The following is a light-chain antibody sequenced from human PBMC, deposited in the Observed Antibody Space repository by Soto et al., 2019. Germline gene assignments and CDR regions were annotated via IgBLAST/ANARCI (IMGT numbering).Light chain of an antibody. J-gene: IGLJ1*01. CDR2: EVS. CDR3: SSYAGSSTYV. V-gene: IGLV2-8*01. CDR1: SSDVGGYDY. Sequence: ALTHPPSASGSPGQSVTISCTGTSSDVGGYDYVSWYQQHPGKAPKLMIYEVSKRPSGVPDRFSGSKSGNTASLTVSGLQAEDEADYYCSSYAGSSTYVFGTGPKVTV.